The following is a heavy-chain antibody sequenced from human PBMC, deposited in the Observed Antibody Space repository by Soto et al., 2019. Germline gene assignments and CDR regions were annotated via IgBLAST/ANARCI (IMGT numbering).Heavy chain of an antibody. CDR3: ARPRPYSSGWYQYYFDY. J-gene: IGHJ4*02. CDR2: ISAYNGNT. Sequence: ASVKVSCKASGYTFTSYGISWVRQAPGQGLEWMGWISAYNGNTNYAQKLQGRVTMTTDTSTSTAYMELRSLRSDDTAVYYCARPRPYSSGWYQYYFDYWGQGTLVTVSS. CDR1: GYTFTSYG. D-gene: IGHD6-19*01. V-gene: IGHV1-18*01.